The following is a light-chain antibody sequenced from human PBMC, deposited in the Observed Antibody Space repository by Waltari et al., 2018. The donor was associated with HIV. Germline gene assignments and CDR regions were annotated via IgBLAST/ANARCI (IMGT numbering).Light chain of an antibody. CDR1: QGINNF. CDR2: PTS. V-gene: IGKV1-27*01. Sequence: DIQMTQSPSSLSASVGDRVTITCRASQGINNFLAWYQQKPGRVPKILVYPTSTLRSGVPSRFSGSGSGTDFTLTISSLQPEDVATYYCQKFDATPFTFGPGTTVDLK. CDR3: QKFDATPFT. J-gene: IGKJ3*01.